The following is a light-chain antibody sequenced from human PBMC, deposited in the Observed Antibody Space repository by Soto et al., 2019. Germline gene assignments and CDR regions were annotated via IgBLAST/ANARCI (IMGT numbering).Light chain of an antibody. J-gene: IGKJ4*01. CDR2: DAS. CDR1: QSVSSN. V-gene: IGKV3D-15*01. CDR3: QQYNSWPLT. Sequence: EIVMTQSPATLSVSPGERATLSCRASQSVSSNLAWYQQKPGQAPRLLIYDASTRATGIPARFSGSGSGTDFTLTITSLEPEDFAVYYCQQYNSWPLTFGGGTKVDIK.